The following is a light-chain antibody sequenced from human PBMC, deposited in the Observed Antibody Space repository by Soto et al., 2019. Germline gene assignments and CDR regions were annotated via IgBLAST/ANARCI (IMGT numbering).Light chain of an antibody. V-gene: IGKV1-5*01. CDR3: QKYKNYLWA. Sequence: DIQMTQSPYTLSASVGDRVTITCRSSQAINNWLAWYQQKPGKAPKLLIYDASTLGSGVPSRFSGSGSGTEFTLTISSLQPDDFATYYCQKYKNYLWAFGQGTKVEIK. CDR2: DAS. J-gene: IGKJ1*01. CDR1: QAINNW.